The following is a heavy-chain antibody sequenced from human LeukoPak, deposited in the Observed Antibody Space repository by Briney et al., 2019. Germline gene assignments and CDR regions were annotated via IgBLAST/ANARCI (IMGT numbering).Heavy chain of an antibody. CDR3: ARDSIASRPGRGY. CDR2: ISSSSSTI. V-gene: IGHV3-48*01. D-gene: IGHD6-6*01. Sequence: GGSLRLSCAASGFTFSSYSMNWVRQAPGKGLEWVSYISSSSSTIYHADSVKGRFTISRDNAKNSLYLQMNSLRAEDTAVYYCARDSIASRPGRGYWGQGTLVTVSS. CDR1: GFTFSSYS. J-gene: IGHJ4*02.